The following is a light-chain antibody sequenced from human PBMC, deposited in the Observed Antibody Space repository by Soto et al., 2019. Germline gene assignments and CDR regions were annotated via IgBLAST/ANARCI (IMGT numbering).Light chain of an antibody. CDR3: QQYADWPRT. CDR2: DAS. CDR1: QSISSW. V-gene: IGKV1-5*01. J-gene: IGKJ1*01. Sequence: DLQMTQSPSTLSASVGARVTITCRASQSISSWLAWYQQKPGKAPKLLIYDASSLESGVPSRFSGSGYGTAFTLTLSSLQSGDFEVYDGQQYADWPRTFGQGTKVDIK.